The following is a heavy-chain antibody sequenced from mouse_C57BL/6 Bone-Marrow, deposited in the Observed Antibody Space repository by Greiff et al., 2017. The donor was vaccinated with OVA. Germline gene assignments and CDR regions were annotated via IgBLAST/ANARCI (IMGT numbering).Heavy chain of an antibody. J-gene: IGHJ2*01. CDR2: IYPGSGNT. Sequence: QVQLQQSGAEVVRPGASVKLSCKASGYTFTDHYINWVKQRPGQGLEWIARIYPGSGNTYYNEKFKDKATLTAEKSSNTAYMQLSSLTSEDSAVYFCARDDGYFFEYWGQGTTLTVSS. CDR3: ARDDGYFFEY. D-gene: IGHD2-3*01. CDR1: GYTFTDHY. V-gene: IGHV1-76*01.